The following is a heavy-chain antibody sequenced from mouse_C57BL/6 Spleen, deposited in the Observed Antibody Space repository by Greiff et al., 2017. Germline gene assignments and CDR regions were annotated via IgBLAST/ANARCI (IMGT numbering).Heavy chain of an antibody. J-gene: IGHJ2*01. Sequence: EVQLQQSGPELVKPGASVKISCKASGYSFTDYNMNWVKQSNGQSLEWIGLINPNYGTTSYNQKFKGKATLTVDQSSSTAYMQLNSLTSEDSAVYYCANYYVSSQYYLDYGGQGTTLTVSS. CDR3: ANYYVSSQYYLDY. CDR2: INPNYGTT. V-gene: IGHV1-39*01. CDR1: GYSFTDYN. D-gene: IGHD1-1*01.